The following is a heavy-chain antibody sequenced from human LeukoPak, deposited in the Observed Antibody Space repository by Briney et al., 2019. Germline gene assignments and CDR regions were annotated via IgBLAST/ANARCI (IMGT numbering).Heavy chain of an antibody. CDR3: ARTTNSLAPNWFDP. CDR2: ISAYNGNT. D-gene: IGHD1-1*01. V-gene: IGHV1-18*01. Sequence: ASVKVSCKASGYTFTSYGISWVRQAPGQGLEWMGWISAYNGNTTYAQNLQGRVTMTTDTSTSTAHMELRSLISDDTAVYYCARTTNSLAPNWFDPWGQGTLVTVSS. J-gene: IGHJ5*02. CDR1: GYTFTSYG.